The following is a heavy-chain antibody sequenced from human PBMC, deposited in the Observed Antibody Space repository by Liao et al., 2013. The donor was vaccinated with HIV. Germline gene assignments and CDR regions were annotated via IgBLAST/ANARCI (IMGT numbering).Heavy chain of an antibody. Sequence: QVQLQQWGAGLLKPSETLSLTCAVYGGSFSGYYWSWIRQPPGKGLEWIGEINHSGSTNYNPSLKSRVTISVDTSKDQFSLRLGSVTAADTAVYYCARLSPGSGYYHFDYWGQGTLVTVSS. CDR1: GGSFSGYY. J-gene: IGHJ4*02. V-gene: IGHV4-34*01. D-gene: IGHD3-3*01. CDR3: ARLSPGSGYYHFDY. CDR2: INHSGST.